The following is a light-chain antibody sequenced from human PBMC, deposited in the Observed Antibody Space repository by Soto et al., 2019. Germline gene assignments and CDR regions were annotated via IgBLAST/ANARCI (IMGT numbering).Light chain of an antibody. CDR3: QQYSTSSRT. CDR2: KAS. J-gene: IGKJ2*01. Sequence: DIQMTQSPSTLSASVGDRVTITCRASQSISGWLAWYQQKPGKAPKLLIYKASSRFSGSGSGTEFALTISSLQPDDFATYYSQQYSTSSRTFGQGTKLEI. CDR1: QSISGW. V-gene: IGKV1-5*03.